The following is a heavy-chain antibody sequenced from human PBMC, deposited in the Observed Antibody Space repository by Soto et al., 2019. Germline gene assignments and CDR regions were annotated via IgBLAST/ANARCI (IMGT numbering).Heavy chain of an antibody. Sequence: GASVKVSCKTSGYTFSTYDINWVRQATGQGLEWMGWMSPDTGHTGYAQSFQGRVTMTWNISISTAYMELTSLRSEDTAVYFCASPPEPAPFHYWGQGTPVTVSS. J-gene: IGHJ4*02. CDR1: GYTFSTYD. CDR3: ASPPEPAPFHY. CDR2: MSPDTGHT. V-gene: IGHV1-8*01.